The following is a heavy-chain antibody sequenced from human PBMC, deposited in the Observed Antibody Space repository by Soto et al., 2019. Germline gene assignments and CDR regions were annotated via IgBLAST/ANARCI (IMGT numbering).Heavy chain of an antibody. V-gene: IGHV3-48*03. CDR2: INNVDYSS. Sequence: EVQLVESRGGLVQPGGSLRLSCVGSGFSFSDFEMNWVRQAPGKGLEWVSNINNVDYSSLYADSVKGRFTISRDYAKNSLFLHMNSLRVEDTAVYYCARESSSSGWFEFWGPGTLVSVSS. J-gene: IGHJ4*02. D-gene: IGHD6-19*01. CDR1: GFSFSDFE. CDR3: ARESSSSGWFEF.